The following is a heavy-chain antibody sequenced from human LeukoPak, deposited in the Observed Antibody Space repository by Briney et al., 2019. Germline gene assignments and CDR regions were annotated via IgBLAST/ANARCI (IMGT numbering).Heavy chain of an antibody. CDR2: IKGTTDGGTT. D-gene: IGHD6-19*01. V-gene: IGHV3-15*01. CDR1: GFTFSDAW. J-gene: IGHJ4*02. Sequence: GGSLRLSCAASGFTFSDAWLTWVRQAPGRGLEWIGHIKGTTDGGTTDYAAPVKGRFTISRDDSMSTLYLQMNSLTTEDTAFYYCTTDGPPSGWGGGSCDFWGQGTLVTVSS. CDR3: TTDGPPSGWGGGSCDF.